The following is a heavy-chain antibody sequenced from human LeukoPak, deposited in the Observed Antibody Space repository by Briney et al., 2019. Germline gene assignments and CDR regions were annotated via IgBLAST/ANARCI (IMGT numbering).Heavy chain of an antibody. D-gene: IGHD3-22*01. CDR1: GFTFSSYE. Sequence: GGSLRLSCAASGFTFSSYEMNWVRQAPGKGLEWVSYISSSGSTIYYADSVKGRFTISRDNAKNSLYLQMNSLRAEDTAVYYCARLGPYDSSGYWGLYYYYMDVWGKGTTVTISS. J-gene: IGHJ6*03. CDR3: ARLGPYDSSGYWGLYYYYMDV. V-gene: IGHV3-48*03. CDR2: ISSSGSTI.